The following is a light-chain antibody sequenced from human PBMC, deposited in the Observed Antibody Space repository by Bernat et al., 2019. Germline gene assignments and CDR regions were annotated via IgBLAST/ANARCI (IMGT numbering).Light chain of an antibody. CDR1: QSVSSSY. Sequence: IVLTHSPGTLSLSPGETATLSCRASQSVSSSYLAWYQHKPGQAPRLLMYGTSSRATGIPDRFSGSLSGTDFTLTISRLEPDDFAVYYCQVYDNSPPAYTFGQGTKLEIQ. V-gene: IGKV3-20*01. J-gene: IGKJ2*01. CDR2: GTS. CDR3: QVYDNSPPAYT.